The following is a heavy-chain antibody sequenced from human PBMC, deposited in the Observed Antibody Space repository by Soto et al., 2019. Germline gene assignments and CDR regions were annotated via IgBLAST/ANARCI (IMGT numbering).Heavy chain of an antibody. D-gene: IGHD6-19*01. V-gene: IGHV1-46*03. Sequence: APVKVSCKASGYTFTTYYMHWVRRAPGQGLEWMGIINLNGGSTSYTQKFQGRVTMTRDTSTSTVYMDLSSLRSEDTAIYYCARGRGSGWPFDYWGQ. CDR3: ARGRGSGWPFDY. J-gene: IGHJ4*02. CDR2: INLNGGST. CDR1: GYTFTTYY.